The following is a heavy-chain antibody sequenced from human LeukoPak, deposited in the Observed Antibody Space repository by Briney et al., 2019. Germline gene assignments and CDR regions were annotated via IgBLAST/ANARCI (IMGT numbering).Heavy chain of an antibody. D-gene: IGHD4-17*01. V-gene: IGHV4-59*01. CDR1: GGSISSYY. CDR2: IYYSGST. Sequence: SETLSLTCTVSGGSISSYYWSWIRQPPGKGLEWIGYIYYSGSTNYNPSLKSRVTISVDTSKNQFSLKLSSVTAADTAVYYCAREPGDYYFDYWGQGTLVTVSS. J-gene: IGHJ4*02. CDR3: AREPGDYYFDY.